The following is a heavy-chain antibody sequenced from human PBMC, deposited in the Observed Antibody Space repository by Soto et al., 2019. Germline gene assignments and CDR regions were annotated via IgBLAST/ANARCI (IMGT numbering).Heavy chain of an antibody. CDR1: GGSIISSSSY. Sequence: SETLSLTCTVSGGSIISSSSYWGWVRQPPGKGLEWIGCIYYSGRTYYGPSLKSRVTISVDTSKNQFSLRLSSVTAADTAVYYCARQRTPYTSGRNFDYWGQGTLVTVSS. V-gene: IGHV4-39*01. D-gene: IGHD6-19*01. J-gene: IGHJ4*02. CDR3: ARQRTPYTSGRNFDY. CDR2: IYYSGRT.